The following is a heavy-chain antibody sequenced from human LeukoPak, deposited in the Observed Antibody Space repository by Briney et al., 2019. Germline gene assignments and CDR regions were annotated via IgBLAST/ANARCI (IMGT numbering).Heavy chain of an antibody. D-gene: IGHD6-19*01. J-gene: IGHJ6*02. CDR1: GFTFSSYA. V-gene: IGHV3-30-3*01. CDR2: ISYDGSNK. Sequence: PGGSLRLSCAASGFTFSSYAMHWVRQAPGKGLEWVAVISYDGSNKYYADSAKGRFTISRDNSKNTLYLQMNSLRAEDTAVYYCARDGDWGAPDTIVAGTSPHYYYYGMDVWGQGTTVTVSS. CDR3: ARDGDWGAPDTIVAGTSPHYYYYGMDV.